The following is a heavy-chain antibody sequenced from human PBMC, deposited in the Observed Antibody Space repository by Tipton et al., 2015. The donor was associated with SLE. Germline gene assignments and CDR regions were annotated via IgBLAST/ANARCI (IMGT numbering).Heavy chain of an antibody. V-gene: IGHV3-7*01. CDR1: GFTFDDYG. J-gene: IGHJ4*02. CDR2: IKQDGSEK. CDR3: AGGVAGDY. Sequence: GSLRLSCAASGFTFDDYGMSWVRQAPGKGLEWVANIKQDGSEKYHVDSVKGRFTISRDNAKNSLYLQMNSLRAEDTAVYYCAGGVAGDYWAQGTLVTVSS. D-gene: IGHD3-3*01.